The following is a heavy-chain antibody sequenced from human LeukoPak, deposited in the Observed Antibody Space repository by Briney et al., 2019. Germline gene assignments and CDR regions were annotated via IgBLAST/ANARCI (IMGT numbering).Heavy chain of an antibody. J-gene: IGHJ4*02. D-gene: IGHD3-16*01. CDR1: GFTFTSYA. CDR2: IGGSGDST. CDR3: ARDQGAWGYGYNFDY. V-gene: IGHV3-23*01. Sequence: GGSLRLSCAASGFTFTSYAMSWVRLAPGKGLEWVSAIGGSGDSTYYADSVKGRFTISRDNSKNTLHLQMISLRAEDTAVYYCARDQGAWGYGYNFDYWGQGTLVTVSS.